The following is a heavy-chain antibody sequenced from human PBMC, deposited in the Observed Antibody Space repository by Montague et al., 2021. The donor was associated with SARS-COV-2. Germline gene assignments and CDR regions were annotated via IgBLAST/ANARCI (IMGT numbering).Heavy chain of an antibody. V-gene: IGHV3-21*01. J-gene: IGHJ4*02. CDR1: GFTFSSYS. Sequence: SLRLSCAASGFTFSSYSMDWVRQAPGKGLEWVSSISSSSSYIYYADSVKGRFTISRDNAKNSLYLQMNSLRAEDTAVYYCARVGGSGWYVDYWGQGTLVTDSS. CDR3: ARVGGSGWYVDY. CDR2: ISSSSSYI. D-gene: IGHD6-19*01.